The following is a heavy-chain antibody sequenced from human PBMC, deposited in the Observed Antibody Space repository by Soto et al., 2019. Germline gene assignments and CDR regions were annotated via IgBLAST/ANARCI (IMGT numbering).Heavy chain of an antibody. Sequence: GGSLRLSCAASGFTFSSYSMNWVRQAPGKGLEWVSYISSSSSTIYYADSVKGRFTISRDNAKNSLYLQMNSLRDEDTAVYYCARESVGDPRITMIVVVALFDYWGQGTLVTVSS. CDR2: ISSSSSTI. D-gene: IGHD3-22*01. CDR3: ARESVGDPRITMIVVVALFDY. CDR1: GFTFSSYS. J-gene: IGHJ4*02. V-gene: IGHV3-48*02.